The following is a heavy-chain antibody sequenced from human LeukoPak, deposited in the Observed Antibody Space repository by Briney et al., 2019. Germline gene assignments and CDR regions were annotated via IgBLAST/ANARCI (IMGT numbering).Heavy chain of an antibody. D-gene: IGHD3-22*01. CDR2: LHSSGTA. CDR1: GGSIRSSTYY. J-gene: IGHJ3*02. Sequence: PSETLSLTCNVSGGSIRSSTYYWAWIRQPPGKGLEWIATLHSSGTAFYNLSLKSRVTISVDLSKNQLSLNLTSVTAADTAAYYCARDQYYYDSSGLNGDAFDIWGQGTMVTVSS. V-gene: IGHV4-39*07. CDR3: ARDQYYYDSSGLNGDAFDI.